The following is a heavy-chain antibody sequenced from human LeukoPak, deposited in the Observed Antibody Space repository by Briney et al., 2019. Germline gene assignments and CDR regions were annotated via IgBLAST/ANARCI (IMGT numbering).Heavy chain of an antibody. CDR1: GFTFSSYA. J-gene: IGHJ4*02. CDR3: AKIPGYGSGPFYFDY. CDR2: ISGSGGST. D-gene: IGHD6-19*01. Sequence: PGGSLRLSCAASGFTFSSYAMSWVRQAPGKGLEWVSAISGSGGSTYYADSVKGRFTISRDNSKNTLYLQMNSLRAEDTAVYYCAKIPGYGSGPFYFDYWGQGTLVTVSS. V-gene: IGHV3-23*01.